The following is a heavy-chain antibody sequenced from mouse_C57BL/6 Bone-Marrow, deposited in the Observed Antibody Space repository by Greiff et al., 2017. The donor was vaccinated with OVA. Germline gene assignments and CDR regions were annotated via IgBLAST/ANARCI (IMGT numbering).Heavy chain of an antibody. CDR3: ARLGDVGWYFDV. Sequence: EVQGVESGGGLVQPGGSLKLSCAASGFTFSDYYMYWVRQTPEKRLEWVAYISNGGGSTYYPDTVKGRFTISRDNAKNTLYLQMSRLKSEDTAMYYCARLGDVGWYFDVWGTGTTVTVSS. D-gene: IGHD3-3*01. CDR2: ISNGGGST. V-gene: IGHV5-12*01. CDR1: GFTFSDYY. J-gene: IGHJ1*03.